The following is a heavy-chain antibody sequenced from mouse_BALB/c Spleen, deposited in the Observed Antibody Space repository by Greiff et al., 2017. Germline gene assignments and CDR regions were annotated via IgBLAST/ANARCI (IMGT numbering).Heavy chain of an antibody. V-gene: IGHV5-6-5*01. D-gene: IGHD2-14*01. Sequence: EVQLVESGGGLVKPGGSLKLSCAASGFTFSSYAMSWVRQTPEKRLEWVASISSGGSTYYPDSVKGRFTISRDNARNILYLQMSSLRSEDTAMYYCERGGYYRYDVWCFDDWGAGTTVTVSA. CDR2: ISSGGST. CDR3: ERGGYYRYDVWCFDD. CDR1: GFTFSSYA. J-gene: IGHJ1*01.